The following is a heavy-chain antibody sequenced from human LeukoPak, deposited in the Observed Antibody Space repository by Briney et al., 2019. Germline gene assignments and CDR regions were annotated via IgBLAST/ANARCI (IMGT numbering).Heavy chain of an antibody. V-gene: IGHV3-30*18. Sequence: GGSLRLSCAASGFTFSSYGIHWVRQAPGKGLEWVAVISYDGGTKYYEDSVKGRFTISRDNSKNTLYLQMNNLRAEDTAVYYCAKDLEVEATNQQFDYWGQGTLVTVSS. CDR3: AKDLEVEATNQQFDY. D-gene: IGHD1-26*01. CDR2: ISYDGGTK. CDR1: GFTFSSYG. J-gene: IGHJ4*02.